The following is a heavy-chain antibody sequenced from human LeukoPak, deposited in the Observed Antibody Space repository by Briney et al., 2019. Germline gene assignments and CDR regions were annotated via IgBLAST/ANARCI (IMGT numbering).Heavy chain of an antibody. CDR3: AREVDFWSGYYQNWFDP. Sequence: ASVKVSCKASGYTFTGYYMHWVRQAPGQGLEWMGWINPNSGGTNYAQKFQGRVTMTRDTSISTAYMELSRLRSDDTAVYYCAREVDFWSGYYQNWFDPWGQGTLVTVPS. J-gene: IGHJ5*02. CDR1: GYTFTGYY. V-gene: IGHV1-2*02. CDR2: INPNSGGT. D-gene: IGHD3-3*01.